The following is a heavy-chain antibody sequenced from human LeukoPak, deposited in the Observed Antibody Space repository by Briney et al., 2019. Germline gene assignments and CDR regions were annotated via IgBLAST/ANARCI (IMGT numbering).Heavy chain of an antibody. Sequence: PSETLSLTCAVYGGSFSGYYWSWIRQPPGKGLEWIGEINHSGSTNYNPSLKSRVTISVDTSKNQFSLKLSSVTAADTAVYYCARVSPRNYCSSTSCYGRPRDYYYGMDVWGQGTTVTVSS. CDR2: INHSGST. CDR3: ARVSPRNYCSSTSCYGRPRDYYYGMDV. V-gene: IGHV4-34*01. D-gene: IGHD2-2*01. CDR1: GGSFSGYY. J-gene: IGHJ6*02.